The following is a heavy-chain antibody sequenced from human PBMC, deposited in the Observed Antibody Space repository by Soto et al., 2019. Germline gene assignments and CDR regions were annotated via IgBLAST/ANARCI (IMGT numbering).Heavy chain of an antibody. V-gene: IGHV3-7*05. CDR2: INQDGFGK. Sequence: ESGGGLVQPGGSLRLSCVISGSTFSSHWMTWVRQAPGKGLEWVASINQDGFGKHYLDSVKGRFTISRDSAKSSLYLQMDSLRAEDTAVYYCAKDHGSGSYPYWGQGTLVTVSS. D-gene: IGHD1-26*01. CDR1: GSTFSSHW. J-gene: IGHJ4*02. CDR3: AKDHGSGSYPY.